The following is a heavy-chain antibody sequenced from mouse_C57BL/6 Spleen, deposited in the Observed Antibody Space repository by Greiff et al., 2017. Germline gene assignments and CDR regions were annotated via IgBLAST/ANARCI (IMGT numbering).Heavy chain of an antibody. CDR2: IHPNSGST. CDR1: GYTFTSYW. D-gene: IGHD2-3*01. V-gene: IGHV1-64*01. CDR3: ARALYDGYSFFDY. Sequence: VQLQQPGAELVKPGASVKLSCKASGYTFTSYWMHWVKQRPGQGLEWIGMIHPNSGSTNYNEKFKSKATLTVDKSSRTAYMQLSSLTSEDSAVYYCARALYDGYSFFDYWGQGTTLTVSS. J-gene: IGHJ2*01.